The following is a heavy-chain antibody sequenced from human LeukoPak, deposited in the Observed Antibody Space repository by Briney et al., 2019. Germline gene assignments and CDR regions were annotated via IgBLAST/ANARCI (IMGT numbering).Heavy chain of an antibody. J-gene: IGHJ4*02. CDR3: ASLDPAYYFDY. Sequence: GGSLRLSCAASGFTFSSYAMHWVRQAPGKGLEWVAVISYDGSNKYYADSVKGRFTISRDNSKNTLYLQMNSLRAEDTAVYYCASLDPAYYFDYWGQGTLVTVSS. D-gene: IGHD1-1*01. CDR1: GFTFSSYA. CDR2: ISYDGSNK. V-gene: IGHV3-30*04.